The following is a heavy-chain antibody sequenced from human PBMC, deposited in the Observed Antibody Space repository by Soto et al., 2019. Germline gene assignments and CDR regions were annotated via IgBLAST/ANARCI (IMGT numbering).Heavy chain of an antibody. CDR1: GFTFSSYG. V-gene: IGHV3-30*03. CDR2: ISYDGSNK. Sequence: QPGGSLRLSCAASGFTFSSYGMHWVRQAPGKGLEWVAVISYDGSNKYYADSVKGRFIISRDNAKNSLYLQMNSLRAEDTALYYCARDMIGDILPTYYKVYYYAMDVWGQGTTVTVSS. CDR3: ARDMIGDILPTYYKVYYYAMDV. J-gene: IGHJ6*02. D-gene: IGHD3-9*01.